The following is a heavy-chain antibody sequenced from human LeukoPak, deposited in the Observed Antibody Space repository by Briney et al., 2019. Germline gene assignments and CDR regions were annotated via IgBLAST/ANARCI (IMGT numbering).Heavy chain of an antibody. D-gene: IGHD2-15*01. J-gene: IGHJ4*02. CDR2: IYYSGST. Sequence: SGTLSLTCTVSGGSISSYYWSWIRQPPGKGLEWIGYIYYSGSTNYNPSLKSRVTISVDTSKNQFSLKLSSVTAADTAVYYCARIRAKQWWNFDYWGQGTLVTVSS. CDR3: ARIRAKQWWNFDY. V-gene: IGHV4-59*01. CDR1: GGSISSYY.